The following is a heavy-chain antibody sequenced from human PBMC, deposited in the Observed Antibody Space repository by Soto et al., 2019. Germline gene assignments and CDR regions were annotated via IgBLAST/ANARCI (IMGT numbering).Heavy chain of an antibody. Sequence: QVQVVESEGGVVQPGRSLRLSCAASGFTFNTCAMHWVRQAPGKGLEWVALISYDASHTDYADSVKGRFTISRDSSDNTLSLIMNSLRPEDTAVYYCAKSSGKYYPESRVMHVWGQGITVTVSS. CDR1: GFTFNTCA. CDR3: AKSSGKYYPESRVMHV. V-gene: IGHV3-30*18. D-gene: IGHD1-26*01. CDR2: ISYDASHT. J-gene: IGHJ6*02.